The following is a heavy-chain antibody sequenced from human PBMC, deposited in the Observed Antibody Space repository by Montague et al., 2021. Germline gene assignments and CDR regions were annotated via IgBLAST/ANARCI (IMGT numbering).Heavy chain of an antibody. J-gene: IGHJ2*01. Sequence: SETLSLTCVVSGASINSYYWSWIRQPPGKGLECTGYIHYSGTTNYNPSLKSRVTLPVDTSKNQISLKLSHVTAAGTAVYHCARFHYYDMNFDLWGRGTLVTVSS. CDR3: ARFHYYDMNFDL. CDR1: GASINSYY. V-gene: IGHV4-59*01. D-gene: IGHD3-22*01. CDR2: IHYSGTT.